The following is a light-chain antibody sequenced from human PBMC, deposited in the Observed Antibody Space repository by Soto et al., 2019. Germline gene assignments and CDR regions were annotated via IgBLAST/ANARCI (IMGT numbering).Light chain of an antibody. CDR2: DAS. CDR3: QQYNSYWGT. J-gene: IGKJ1*01. V-gene: IGKV1-5*01. Sequence: DIQMTQSPSTLSASVGDRVTITCRASQSISNWLAWYQQKQGKAPKLLIYDASSLGSGVPSRFSGSGSGTEFTLTISSLQPDDCATYYCQQYNSYWGTFGQGTKVDIK. CDR1: QSISNW.